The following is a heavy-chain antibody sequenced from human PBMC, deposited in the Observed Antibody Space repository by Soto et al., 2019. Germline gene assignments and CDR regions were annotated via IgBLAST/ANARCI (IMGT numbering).Heavy chain of an antibody. Sequence: EVQLVESGGGLVQPGGSLRLSCAASGFTFSSYDMHWVRQVTGKGLEWVSAIGATGDTFYPGSVKGRFTISRENAKNSVYLQMNSLRAGDTAVYYCARGDVLDYWGQGTLVIVSS. CDR1: GFTFSSYD. V-gene: IGHV3-13*01. D-gene: IGHD3-16*01. CDR3: ARGDVLDY. J-gene: IGHJ4*02. CDR2: IGATGDT.